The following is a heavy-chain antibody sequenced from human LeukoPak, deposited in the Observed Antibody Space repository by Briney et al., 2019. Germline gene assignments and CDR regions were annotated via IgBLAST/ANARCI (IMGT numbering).Heavy chain of an antibody. CDR3: ARVGRRTYDM. CDR1: GFTFRGCC. CDR2: IIDNGANT. J-gene: IGHJ3*02. V-gene: IGHV3-64*01. D-gene: IGHD1-1*01. Sequence: PGRSLTPSCVAAGFTFRGCCTGSVRHARGSGLEYASAIIDNGANTFCATSVKGRLTISGDKSKNTLYLKMSSLTAEDTALFYCARVGRRTYDMWGQGTMVTVSS.